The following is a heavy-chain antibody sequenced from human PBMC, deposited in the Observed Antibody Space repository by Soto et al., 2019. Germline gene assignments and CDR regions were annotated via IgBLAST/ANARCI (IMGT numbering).Heavy chain of an antibody. V-gene: IGHV3-33*01. CDR1: GFTLSNYG. D-gene: IGHD3-10*01. CDR3: ARNVGSSGSSRWFDT. Sequence: ESGGGVVQPGRSLTLSCVASGFTLSNYGMHWVRQAPGKGLEWVAGIWYDGTATYSADSVNGRFSISRDNAKNELFLQLSSLRAEDTAVYYCARNVGSSGSSRWFDTWGQGTRVTVSS. J-gene: IGHJ5*02. CDR2: IWYDGTAT.